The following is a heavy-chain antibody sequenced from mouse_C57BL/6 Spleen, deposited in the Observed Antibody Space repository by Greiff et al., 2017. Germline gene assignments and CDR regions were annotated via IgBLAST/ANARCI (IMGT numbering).Heavy chain of an antibody. Sequence: EVLLVESEGGLVQPGSSMKLSCTASGFTFSDYYMAWVRQVPEKGLEWVANINSDGSSTYYLDTLKSRFIISRDNAENILNLQMSRLKSEDTAKYYCARESCDGYKGAMDYWGQGTSVTVSS. CDR1: GFTFSDYY. D-gene: IGHD2-3*01. V-gene: IGHV5-16*01. CDR2: INSDGSST. J-gene: IGHJ4*01. CDR3: ARESCDGYKGAMDY.